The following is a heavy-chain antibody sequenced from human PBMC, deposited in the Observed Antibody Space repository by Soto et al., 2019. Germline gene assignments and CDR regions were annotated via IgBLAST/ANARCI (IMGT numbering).Heavy chain of an antibody. V-gene: IGHV1-46*01. Sequence: QVQLVQSGAEVRKPGASVRVSCKAAGYTFSITFLNCLRQAPGQGLEWLGLVYPSGGGTNYKESFKGRLNITRDTSTSTVYMDLSRLTSEDTAIYYCARGYCSGGNCYNGLDVWGQGTTVTVSS. D-gene: IGHD2-15*01. J-gene: IGHJ6*02. CDR1: GYTFSITF. CDR2: VYPSGGGT. CDR3: ARGYCSGGNCYNGLDV.